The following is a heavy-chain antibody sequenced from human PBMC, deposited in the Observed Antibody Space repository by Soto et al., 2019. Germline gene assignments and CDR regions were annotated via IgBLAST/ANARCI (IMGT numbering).Heavy chain of an antibody. CDR2: ISYDGSNK. CDR1: GFTFSSYA. D-gene: IGHD1-7*01. Sequence: LRLSCAASGFTFSSYAMHWVRQAPGKGLEWVAVISYDGSNKYYADSVKGRFTISRDNSKNTLYLQMNSLRAEDTAVYYCARDRGTGTTVFGYYGMDVWGQGTTVTVSS. J-gene: IGHJ6*02. CDR3: ARDRGTGTTVFGYYGMDV. V-gene: IGHV3-30-3*01.